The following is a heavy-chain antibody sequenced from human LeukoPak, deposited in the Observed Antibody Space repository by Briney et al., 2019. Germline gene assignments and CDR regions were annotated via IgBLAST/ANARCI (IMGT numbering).Heavy chain of an antibody. CDR2: INSDSSV. Sequence: GGSLRLSCAASGFTLTTSEMDWVRQAPGKGLEWVAYINSDSSVLYGDSVKGRFTISSDKATNSLYLQMNSLRAEDTAVYYCARDYHQAWELLANAFDIWGQGTMVTVSS. D-gene: IGHD1-26*01. V-gene: IGHV3-48*03. CDR1: GFTLTTSE. CDR3: ARDYHQAWELLANAFDI. J-gene: IGHJ3*02.